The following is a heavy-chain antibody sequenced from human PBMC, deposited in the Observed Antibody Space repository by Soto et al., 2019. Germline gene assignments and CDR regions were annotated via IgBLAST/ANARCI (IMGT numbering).Heavy chain of an antibody. D-gene: IGHD4-4*01. CDR3: ARLHEIFYF. Sequence: SETLSLTCTVSGGSISSYYWSWIRQPPGKGLEWIGYIYYSGSTNYNPSLKSRVTISVDTSNSQFSLELSSVTAADTAVYYCARLHEIFYFCGRRTLVTVSS. V-gene: IGHV4-59*12. CDR1: GGSISSYY. J-gene: IGHJ4*02. CDR2: IYYSGST.